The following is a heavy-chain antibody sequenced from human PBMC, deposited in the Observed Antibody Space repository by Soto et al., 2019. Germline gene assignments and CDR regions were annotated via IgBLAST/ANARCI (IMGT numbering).Heavy chain of an antibody. CDR2: ISCCGGSA. CDR1: GFNFKKFA. J-gene: IGHJ4*02. Sequence: EVQLLESGGGVGQPGGSLRLSCVASGFNFKKFAMAWVRQAAGEGLEWVSGISCCGGSASYADSVKGRFSIARDDSKNTVSLQLNSLRVEDTAQYYCAKADGQQWLIPHLHNWGQGTLVTVS. D-gene: IGHD6-19*01. CDR3: AKADGQQWLIPHLHN. V-gene: IGHV3-23*01.